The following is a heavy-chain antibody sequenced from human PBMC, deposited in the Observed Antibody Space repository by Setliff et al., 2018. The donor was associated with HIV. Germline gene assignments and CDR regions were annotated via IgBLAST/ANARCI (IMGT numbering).Heavy chain of an antibody. V-gene: IGHV3-23*01. Sequence: SLRLSCAASGFTFSSYAMSWVRQAPEKGLEWVSAISGSGGGTYYADSVKGRFTISRDNSKNTLYLQMNSLRAEDTAVYYCARDLKFGSSGHYYYYMDIWGKGTTVTVSS. CDR1: GFTFSSYA. CDR2: ISGSGGGT. J-gene: IGHJ6*03. CDR3: ARDLKFGSSGHYYYYMDI. D-gene: IGHD6-6*01.